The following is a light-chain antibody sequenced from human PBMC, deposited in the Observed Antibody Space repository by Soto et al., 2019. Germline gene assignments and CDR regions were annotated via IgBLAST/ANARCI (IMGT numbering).Light chain of an antibody. V-gene: IGLV2-14*03. CDR3: SSYTSSTTLV. CDR1: SSDVGGYNY. J-gene: IGLJ1*01. CDR2: DVT. Sequence: QSALTQPASVSGAPGQSITISCTGTSSDVGGYNYVSWYQQHPGKAPKLMISDVTNRPSGVSNRFSGSKSGTTASLTISGLQAEYEAEYYCSSYTSSTTLVFGTGTKLTVL.